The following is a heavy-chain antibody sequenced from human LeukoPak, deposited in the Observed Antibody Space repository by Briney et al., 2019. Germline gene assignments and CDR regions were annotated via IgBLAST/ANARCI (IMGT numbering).Heavy chain of an antibody. V-gene: IGHV3-48*03. D-gene: IGHD2/OR15-2a*01. Sequence: GGSLRLSCAASGFTFSSYEMNWVRQAPGKGLEWVSYISSSGSTIYYADSVKGRFTISRDSAKNSLYLQMNSLRAEDTAVYYCARGRTTLWVDYWGQGTLVTVSS. CDR1: GFTFSSYE. J-gene: IGHJ4*02. CDR3: ARGRTTLWVDY. CDR2: ISSSGSTI.